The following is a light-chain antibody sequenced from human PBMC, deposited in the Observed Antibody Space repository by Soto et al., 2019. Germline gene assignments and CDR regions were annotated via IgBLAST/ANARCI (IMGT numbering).Light chain of an antibody. V-gene: IGKV3-20*01. CDR1: QSVSSSY. CDR2: GAS. CDR3: QQQRT. J-gene: IGKJ1*01. Sequence: EIVLTHSPGTLSLSPGERATLSCRASQSVSSSYLAWYQQKPGQAPRLLIYGASSRATGIPDRFSGSGSGTDFTLTISRLEPEDFAVYYCQQQRTFGLGTKVDIK.